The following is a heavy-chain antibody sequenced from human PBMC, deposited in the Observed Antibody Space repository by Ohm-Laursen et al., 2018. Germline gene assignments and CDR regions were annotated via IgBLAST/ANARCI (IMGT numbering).Heavy chain of an antibody. J-gene: IGHJ5*02. CDR1: GGTFSSYA. CDR3: ARDSYCGGDCFSPPSS. D-gene: IGHD2-21*02. Sequence: SSVKVSCNASGGTFSSYAISWVRQAPGQGLEWMGGIIPIFGTANYAQKFQGRVTITADESTSTAYMELSSLRSEDTAVYYCARDSYCGGDCFSPPSSWGQGTLVTVSS. V-gene: IGHV1-69*01. CDR2: IIPIFGTA.